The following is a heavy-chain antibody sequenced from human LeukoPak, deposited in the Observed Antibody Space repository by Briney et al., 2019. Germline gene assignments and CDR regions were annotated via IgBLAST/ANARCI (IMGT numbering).Heavy chain of an antibody. Sequence: GESLKISCKGSAYSFTSYWIGWVRQMPGKGLEWMGIIYPGDCETRYSPSFQGQVTISADKSISTAYLQWSSLKASDTAMYYCARHSITMVRGVIIRTQPFDYWGQGTLVTVSS. CDR2: IYPGDCET. J-gene: IGHJ4*02. CDR1: AYSFTSYW. CDR3: ARHSITMVRGVIIRTQPFDY. V-gene: IGHV5-51*01. D-gene: IGHD3-10*01.